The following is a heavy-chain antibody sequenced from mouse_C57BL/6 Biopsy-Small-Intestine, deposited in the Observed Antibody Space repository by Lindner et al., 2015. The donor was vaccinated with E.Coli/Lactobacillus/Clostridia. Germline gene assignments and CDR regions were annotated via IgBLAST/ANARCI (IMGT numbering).Heavy chain of an antibody. CDR1: GYKINDYE. CDR3: SRYRYYGGFAY. CDR2: IDPETGGS. Sequence: VQLQESGAELVRPGASVTLSCKASGYKINDYEIHWVKQTPVHGLEWIGAIDPETGGSAYNQKFKGKAILTTDKSSNTAYMELRSLTSEDSAVYYCSRYRYYGGFAYWGQGTLVTVSA. J-gene: IGHJ3*01. D-gene: IGHD1-1*01. V-gene: IGHV1-15*01.